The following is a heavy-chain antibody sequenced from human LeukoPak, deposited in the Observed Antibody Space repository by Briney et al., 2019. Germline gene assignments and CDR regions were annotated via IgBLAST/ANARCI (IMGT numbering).Heavy chain of an antibody. CDR1: GSTFSSYA. D-gene: IGHD2-2*01. CDR3: ARYCSSTSCPPPXGYYGXDV. V-gene: IGHV1-69*04. J-gene: IGHJ6*02. CDR2: IIPILGIA. Sequence: ASVKVSCKASGSTFSSYAISWVRQAPGQGLEWMGRIIPILGIANYAQKFQGRVTITADKSTSTAYMELSSLRSEDTAVYYCARYCSSTSCPPPXGYYGXDVWGQGTTVTVSS.